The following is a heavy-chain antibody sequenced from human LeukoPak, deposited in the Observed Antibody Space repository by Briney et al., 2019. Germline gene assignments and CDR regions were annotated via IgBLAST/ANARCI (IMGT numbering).Heavy chain of an antibody. CDR2: IYHSGST. Sequence: PSETLSLTCTVSGYSISSGYYWGWIRQPPGKGLEWIGSIYHSGSTYYNPSLKSRVTISVATSKNQFSLKLSSVTAADTAVYYCARVGATLDYFDYWGQGTLVTVSS. CDR1: GYSISSGYY. CDR3: ARVGATLDYFDY. D-gene: IGHD1-26*01. J-gene: IGHJ4*02. V-gene: IGHV4-38-2*02.